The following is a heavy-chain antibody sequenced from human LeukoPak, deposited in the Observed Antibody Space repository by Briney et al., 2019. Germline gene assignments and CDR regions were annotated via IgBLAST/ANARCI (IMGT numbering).Heavy chain of an antibody. CDR2: IYHSGST. CDR3: ARPNSNYLGNDAFDI. Sequence: SETLSLTCTVSGGSISSSSYYWGWIRQPPGKGLEWIGSIYHSGSTNYNPSLKSRVTISVDTSKNQFSLKLSSVTAADTAVYYCARPNSNYLGNDAFDIWGQGTMVTVSS. V-gene: IGHV4-39*07. D-gene: IGHD4-11*01. CDR1: GGSISSSSYY. J-gene: IGHJ3*02.